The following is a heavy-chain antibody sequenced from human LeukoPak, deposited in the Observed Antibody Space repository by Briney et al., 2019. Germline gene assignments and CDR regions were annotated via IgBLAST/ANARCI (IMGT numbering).Heavy chain of an antibody. J-gene: IGHJ4*02. D-gene: IGHD3-10*01. Sequence: GASVKVSCKASGYTFTSYDINWVRQATGQGLEWMGWMNPNSGNTGYAQKFQGRVTMTRNTSISTAYMELGSLRSEDTAVYYCARDHDTMVRGVIDFFDYWGQGTLVTVSS. V-gene: IGHV1-8*01. CDR2: MNPNSGNT. CDR3: ARDHDTMVRGVIDFFDY. CDR1: GYTFTSYD.